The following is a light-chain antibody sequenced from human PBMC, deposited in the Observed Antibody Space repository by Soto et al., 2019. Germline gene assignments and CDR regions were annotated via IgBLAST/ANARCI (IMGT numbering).Light chain of an antibody. J-gene: IGKJ1*01. V-gene: IGKV1-5*03. CDR2: KAS. CDR1: QSVSIW. Sequence: IQMTQSPSTLSASVGDRVTITCRASQSVSIWLAWYQQKPGKAPNLLIYKASSLQSGVPSRFSGSGSGTEFTLTISGLQPEDSATYYCQQHHEYAAWTFGQGTKVEIK. CDR3: QQHHEYAAWT.